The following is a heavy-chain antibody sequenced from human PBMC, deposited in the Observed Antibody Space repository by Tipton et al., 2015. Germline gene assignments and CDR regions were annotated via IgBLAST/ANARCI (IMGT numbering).Heavy chain of an antibody. D-gene: IGHD1-26*01. J-gene: IGHJ5*02. CDR3: ARVPYRGGVIDP. CDR1: GSSVSSGSYY. CDR2: ISFSDTT. Sequence: TLSLTCTVSGSSVSSGSYYWSWIRQPPGKGLEWIGYISFSDTTHYNPSLKSRITISLNTSKNQFSLKMSSVTAADTAVYFCARVPYRGGVIDPWGQGALVTVSS. V-gene: IGHV4-61*01.